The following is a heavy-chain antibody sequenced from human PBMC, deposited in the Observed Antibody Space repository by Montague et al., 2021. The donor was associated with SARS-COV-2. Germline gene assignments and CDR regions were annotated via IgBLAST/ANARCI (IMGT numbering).Heavy chain of an antibody. Sequence: SLRLSCAASGFTFSNAWMSWVRQAPGKGLEWVGRIKSKTDGGTTDNAAPVKGRFTISRDDSKNTLYPQMNSLKTEDTAVYYCTTDRYYDYVWGSYRYLAVWGQGTTVTVSS. CDR1: GFTFSNAW. CDR3: TTDRYYDYVWGSYRYLAV. CDR2: IKSKTDGGTT. D-gene: IGHD3-16*02. V-gene: IGHV3-15*01. J-gene: IGHJ6*02.